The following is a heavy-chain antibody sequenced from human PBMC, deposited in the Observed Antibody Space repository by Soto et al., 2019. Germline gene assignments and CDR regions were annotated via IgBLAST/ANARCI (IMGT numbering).Heavy chain of an antibody. J-gene: IGHJ6*02. D-gene: IGHD2-2*02. V-gene: IGHV4-4*07. Sequence: SETLSLTCTVSGGSISSYYWSWIRQPAGKGLEWIGRIYTSGSTNYNPSLKSRVTMSVDTSKNQFSLKLSSVTAADTAVYYCARILPGYCSSTSCYTGRYDYYYGMDVWGQGTTVTVSS. CDR2: IYTSGST. CDR1: GGSISSYY. CDR3: ARILPGYCSSTSCYTGRYDYYYGMDV.